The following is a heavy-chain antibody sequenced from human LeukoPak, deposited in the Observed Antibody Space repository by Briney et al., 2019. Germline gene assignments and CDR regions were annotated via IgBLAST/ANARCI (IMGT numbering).Heavy chain of an antibody. Sequence: GGSLRVSCAASGFTFSTNWMSWFRQAPGKGLEWVAHIKPDGSETYYVDSVKGRFTISRDNAKNSRYLQMNSLSAEDTAVYYCATAVSVAGASWGQGTLVTVSP. CDR1: GFTFSTNW. D-gene: IGHD6-19*01. J-gene: IGHJ5*02. CDR2: IKPDGSET. CDR3: ATAVSVAGAS. V-gene: IGHV3-7*01.